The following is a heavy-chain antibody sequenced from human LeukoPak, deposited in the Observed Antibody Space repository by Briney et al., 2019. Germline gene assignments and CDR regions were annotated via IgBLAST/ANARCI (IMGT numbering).Heavy chain of an antibody. J-gene: IGHJ3*01. V-gene: IGHV5-51*01. D-gene: IGHD5-24*01. CDR1: GYRFTKYW. CDR3: ARLRHNYHDGVDV. Sequence: GESLKIFCETSGYRFTKYWIGWVRQTPGKGLEWMGIIYAGDSDTRYSPSFQGQVTISADRSINTVYLQWSSLKASDTAMYYCARLRHNYHDGVDVWGQGTMVTVSS. CDR2: IYAGDSDT.